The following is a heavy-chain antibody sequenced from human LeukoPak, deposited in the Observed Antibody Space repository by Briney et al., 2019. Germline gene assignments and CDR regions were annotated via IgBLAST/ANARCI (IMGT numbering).Heavy chain of an antibody. Sequence: GGSLRLSCAASRFTFSSYGMHWVRQAPGKGLEWVAVISYDGSNKYYADSVEGRFTISRDNSKNTLYLQMNSLRAEDTAVYYCAKNPQQWLLTYYFDYWGQGTLVTVSS. CDR1: RFTFSSYG. CDR2: ISYDGSNK. J-gene: IGHJ4*02. V-gene: IGHV3-30*18. CDR3: AKNPQQWLLTYYFDY. D-gene: IGHD6-19*01.